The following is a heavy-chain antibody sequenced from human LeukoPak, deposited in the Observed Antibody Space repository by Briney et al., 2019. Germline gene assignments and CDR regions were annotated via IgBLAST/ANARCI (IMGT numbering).Heavy chain of an antibody. D-gene: IGHD1-26*01. J-gene: IGHJ4*02. CDR2: IKSKADGGTT. Sequence: GGSLRLSCAASGFTFTNTWMSWVRQAPGKGLEWVGRIKSKADGGTTDYAAPVKGRFTISRDDSKNTLYLQMNSLKAEDTAVYYCTTIKGWEVPPLDYWGQGTLVTVSS. CDR3: TTIKGWEVPPLDY. V-gene: IGHV3-15*01. CDR1: GFTFTNTW.